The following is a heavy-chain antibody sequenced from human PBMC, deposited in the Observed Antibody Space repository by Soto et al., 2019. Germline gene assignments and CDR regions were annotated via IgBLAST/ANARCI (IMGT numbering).Heavy chain of an antibody. J-gene: IGHJ6*02. CDR3: ARTGYYSNYGSDYYYYYGMDV. Sequence: SVKVSCKASGGTFSSYAISWVRQAPGQGLEWMGGIIPIFGTANYAQKFQGRVTITADESTSTAYMELSSLRFEDTAVYYCARTGYYSNYGSDYYYYYGMDVWGQGTTVTVSS. V-gene: IGHV1-69*13. CDR1: GGTFSSYA. CDR2: IIPIFGTA. D-gene: IGHD4-4*01.